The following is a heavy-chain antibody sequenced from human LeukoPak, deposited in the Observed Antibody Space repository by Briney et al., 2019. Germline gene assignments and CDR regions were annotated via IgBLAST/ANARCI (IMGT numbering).Heavy chain of an antibody. J-gene: IGHJ6*03. CDR2: IIPIFGTA. V-gene: IGHV1-69*06. Sequence: ASVKVSCKASGGTFSSYAISWVRQAPGQGLEWMGGIIPIFGTANYAQKFQGRVTITADKSTSTAYMELSSLRSEDTAVYYCARVPGAYCSGGSCYFQYYYYTDVWGKGTTVTVSS. CDR3: ARVPGAYCSGGSCYFQYYYYTDV. CDR1: GGTFSSYA. D-gene: IGHD2-15*01.